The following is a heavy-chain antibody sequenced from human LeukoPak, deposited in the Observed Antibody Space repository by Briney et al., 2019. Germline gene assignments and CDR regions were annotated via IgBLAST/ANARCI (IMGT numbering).Heavy chain of an antibody. Sequence: PSETLSLTCTVSGGSISSYYWSWIRQPPGKGLEWIGYIYYSGSTNYNPSLKSRVTISVDTSKNQFSLKLSSVTAADTAVYYCARPSDGDYWYAFDIWGQGTMVTVS. CDR1: GGSISSYY. CDR3: ARPSDGDYWYAFDI. D-gene: IGHD4-17*01. V-gene: IGHV4-59*01. CDR2: IYYSGST. J-gene: IGHJ3*02.